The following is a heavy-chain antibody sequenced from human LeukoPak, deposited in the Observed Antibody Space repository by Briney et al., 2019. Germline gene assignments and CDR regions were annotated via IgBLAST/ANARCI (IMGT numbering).Heavy chain of an antibody. D-gene: IGHD3-10*01. CDR1: GGSLDSSTFS. CDR2: IYYSVTT. J-gene: IGHJ4*02. CDR3: ARDGKRALMISPRGARPYYFDY. V-gene: IGHV4-39*07. Sequence: PSETLSLTCTVSGGSLDSSTFSWGWVRQPPGKGLEWVGSIYYSVTTYHNPSLKSRVTISVDASKNQFSLNLSSVTAADTAVYYCARDGKRALMISPRGARPYYFDYWGQGTLVSGSS.